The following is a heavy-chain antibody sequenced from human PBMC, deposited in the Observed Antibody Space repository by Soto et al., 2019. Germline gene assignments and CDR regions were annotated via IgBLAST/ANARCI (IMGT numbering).Heavy chain of an antibody. J-gene: IGHJ4*02. V-gene: IGHV3-23*01. Sequence: GGSLRLSCAASGFTFSSYAMSWVRQAPGKGLEWVSAISGSGGSTYYADSVKGRFTISRDNSKNTLYLQMNSLRAEDTAVYYCAKDTYYDYIWGSYRFVNHFDYWGQGTLVTVSS. CDR2: ISGSGGST. CDR3: AKDTYYDYIWGSYRFVNHFDY. CDR1: GFTFSSYA. D-gene: IGHD3-16*02.